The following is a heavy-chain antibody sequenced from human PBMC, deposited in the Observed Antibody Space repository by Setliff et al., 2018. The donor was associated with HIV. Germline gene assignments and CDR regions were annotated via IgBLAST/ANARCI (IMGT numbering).Heavy chain of an antibody. V-gene: IGHV4-39*01. CDR2: IYHTGIT. D-gene: IGHD3-22*01. CDR3: ASRIYYYDESRVLREEGFVP. Sequence: SETLSLTCSVSGGSIDNNKYYWTWIRQPPGKGLEWTGSIYHTGITYYNRSLESRLTISIDTSKNQFSLKLTSVTAADTAMYYCASRIYYYDESRVLREEGFVPWGQGTLVTVSS. J-gene: IGHJ5*02. CDR1: GGSIDNNKYY.